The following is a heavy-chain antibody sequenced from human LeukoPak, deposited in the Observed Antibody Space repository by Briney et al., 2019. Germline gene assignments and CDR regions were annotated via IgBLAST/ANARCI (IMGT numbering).Heavy chain of an antibody. D-gene: IGHD3-10*01. CDR1: GGSFSGYY. Sequence: SETLSLTCAVYGGSFSGYYWSWIRQPPGKGLEWIGEINHSGSTNYNPSLKSRVTISVDTSKNQFSLKLSSVTAADMAVYYCARGRITMVRGVIVSSWFDPWGQGTLVTVSS. J-gene: IGHJ5*02. CDR3: ARGRITMVRGVIVSSWFDP. CDR2: INHSGST. V-gene: IGHV4-34*01.